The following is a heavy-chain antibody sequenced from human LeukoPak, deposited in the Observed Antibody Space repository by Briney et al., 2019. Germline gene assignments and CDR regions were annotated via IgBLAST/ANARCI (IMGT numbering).Heavy chain of an antibody. CDR1: GFTFSSYS. J-gene: IGHJ6*02. CDR2: ISSSSSTI. Sequence: GGSLRLSCAASGFTFSSYSMNWVRQAPGKGLEWVSYISSSSSTIYYADSVKGRFTISRDNAKNSLYLQMNSLRHEDTAVYYCARAHSSSWRCMDVWGQGTTVTVSS. V-gene: IGHV3-48*02. CDR3: ARAHSSSWRCMDV. D-gene: IGHD6-13*01.